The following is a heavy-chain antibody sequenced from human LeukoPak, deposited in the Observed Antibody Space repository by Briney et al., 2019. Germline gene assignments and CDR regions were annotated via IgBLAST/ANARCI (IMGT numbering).Heavy chain of an antibody. J-gene: IGHJ4*02. D-gene: IGHD3-10*01. CDR3: ARLEYYYVSGNYYKLFDY. CDR2: ISSSLSTI. V-gene: IGHV3-48*02. Sequence: GGSLRLSCAASGFTFSTYSMNWVRQAPGKGLEWVSYISSSLSTIYYADSVKGRFTISRDNAKNSLYLQMNSLRDEDTAVYYCARLEYYYVSGNYYKLFDYWGQGTLVTVCS. CDR1: GFTFSTYS.